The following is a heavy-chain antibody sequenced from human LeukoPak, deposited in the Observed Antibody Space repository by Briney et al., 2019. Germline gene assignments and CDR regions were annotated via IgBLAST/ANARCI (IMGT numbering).Heavy chain of an antibody. D-gene: IGHD4-17*01. CDR1: GFTFNSYA. CDR2: TSGSGGRT. Sequence: SGGSLRLSCAASGFTFNSYAMSWVRQAPGKGLEWVSGTSGSGGRTYYADSVKGRFTISRDNSRNTLYLQMNSLRVEDTAVYYCANEGSRGNYGDYYFDYWGQGTLVTVSS. J-gene: IGHJ4*02. CDR3: ANEGSRGNYGDYYFDY. V-gene: IGHV3-23*01.